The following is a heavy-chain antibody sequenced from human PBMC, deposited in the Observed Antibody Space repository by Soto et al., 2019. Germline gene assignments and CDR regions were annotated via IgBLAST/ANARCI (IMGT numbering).Heavy chain of an antibody. CDR3: ARYSSSWYGVGY. D-gene: IGHD6-13*01. CDR1: GGSISSYY. V-gene: IGHV4-59*01. J-gene: IGHJ4*02. Sequence: SETLSLTCTVSGGSISSYYWSWIRQPPGKGLEWIGYIYYSGSTNYNPSLKSRVTISVDTSKNQFSLKLSSVTAADTAVYYCARYSSSWYGVGYWGQGTLVTVSS. CDR2: IYYSGST.